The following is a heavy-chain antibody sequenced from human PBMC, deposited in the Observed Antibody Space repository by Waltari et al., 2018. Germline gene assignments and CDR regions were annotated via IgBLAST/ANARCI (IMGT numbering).Heavy chain of an antibody. CDR1: GYDFSTYG. J-gene: IGHJ6*03. CDR3: ARTSTRDFYYMDV. D-gene: IGHD1-1*01. Sequence: EVQLVQSGEEVKKPGESLRISCEGSGYDFSTYGITWVRHMPGKGLEWMGRIAPSDSYTNYSPSFRGHVTISVDRSISTAYIQWSGLRASDTAIYYCARTSTRDFYYMDVWGKGTTVTVSS. CDR2: IAPSDSYT. V-gene: IGHV5-10-1*01.